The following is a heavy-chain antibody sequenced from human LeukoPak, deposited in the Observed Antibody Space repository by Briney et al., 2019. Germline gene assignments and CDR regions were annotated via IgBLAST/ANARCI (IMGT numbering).Heavy chain of an antibody. CDR1: GFTFSSYG. D-gene: IGHD6-19*01. V-gene: IGHV3-33*06. Sequence: PGRSLRLSCTASGFTFSSYGIHWVRQAPGKGLEWVAVIWYDGSNRYVADSVKGRFTISRDNSKNTLYLQMNSLRAEDTAVYYCAKDQGSGWYFDYWGQGTLVTVSS. CDR3: AKDQGSGWYFDY. CDR2: IWYDGSNR. J-gene: IGHJ4*02.